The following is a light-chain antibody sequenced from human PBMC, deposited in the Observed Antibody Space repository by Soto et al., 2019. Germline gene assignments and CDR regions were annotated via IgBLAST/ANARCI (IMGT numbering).Light chain of an antibody. CDR2: DVS. J-gene: IGLJ2*01. CDR3: SSYTSSSIL. Sequence: LTQPASVSGSPGQSITISCTGTSSDVGGYNYVSWYQQHPGKAPKLMIYDVSNRPSGVSNRFSGSKSGNTASLTISGLQAEDEADYYCSSYTSSSILFGGGTQLTVL. V-gene: IGLV2-14*01. CDR1: SSDVGGYNY.